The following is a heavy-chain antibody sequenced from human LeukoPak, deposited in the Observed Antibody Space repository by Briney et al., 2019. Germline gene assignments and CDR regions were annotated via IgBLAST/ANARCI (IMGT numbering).Heavy chain of an antibody. CDR3: ARLLYNWNGMGLDY. J-gene: IGHJ4*02. CDR2: IYYSGST. CDR1: GGSISSYY. Sequence: PSETLSLTCTVSGGSISSYYWSWIRQPPGKGLEWIGYIYYSGSTNYNPSLKSRVTISVDTSKNQFSLKLSSVTAADTAVYYCARLLYNWNGMGLDYWGQGTLVTVSS. D-gene: IGHD1-20*01. V-gene: IGHV4-59*08.